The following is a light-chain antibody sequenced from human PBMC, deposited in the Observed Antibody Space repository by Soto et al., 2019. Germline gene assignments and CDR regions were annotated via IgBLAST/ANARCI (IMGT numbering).Light chain of an antibody. CDR3: QQYNSYART. J-gene: IGKJ1*01. CDR1: QSISSW. V-gene: IGKV1-5*01. Sequence: DIQMTQSPSTLSASVGDRVTITCRASQSISSWLAWYQQKPGKAPKLLIYDASSLESGVPSRFSGSGSGTEFTLTISSLQPDDFATSYCQQYNSYARTLGQGTKVDIK. CDR2: DAS.